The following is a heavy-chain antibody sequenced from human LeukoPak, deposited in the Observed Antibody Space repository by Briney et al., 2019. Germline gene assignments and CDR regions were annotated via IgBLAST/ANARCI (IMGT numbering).Heavy chain of an antibody. Sequence: GGSLRLSCAASGFTFSTYWMSWVRQAPGKGLEWVANIKEDGSEKYYGDSVKGRFTVSRDNAKNSLYLQMNSLRAEDTAVYYCARDSSGYQWGQGTLVTVSS. J-gene: IGHJ4*02. CDR3: ARDSSGYQ. V-gene: IGHV3-7*01. D-gene: IGHD3-22*01. CDR2: IKEDGSEK. CDR1: GFTFSTYW.